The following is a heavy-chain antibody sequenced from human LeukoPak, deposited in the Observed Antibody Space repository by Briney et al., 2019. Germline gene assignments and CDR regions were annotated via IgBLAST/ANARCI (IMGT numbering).Heavy chain of an antibody. CDR1: GFTFSDSG. D-gene: IGHD5-12*01. CDR3: GRAKEDYSGYGTYEQYYYFYMDV. CDR2: ISNRGTTI. V-gene: IGHV3-11*01. J-gene: IGHJ6*03. Sequence: GGSLRLSCAASGFTFSDSGMDWVRQAPGKGLEWVSYISNRGTTIYYADSVKGRFTVSRDNAKNSLYLHMNSLRAEDTAVYYCGRAKEDYSGYGTYEQYYYFYMDVWGKGTTVTVSS.